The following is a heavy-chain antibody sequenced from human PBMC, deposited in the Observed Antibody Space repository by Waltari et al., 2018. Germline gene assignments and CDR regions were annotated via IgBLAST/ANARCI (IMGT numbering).Heavy chain of an antibody. Sequence: EVQLVESGGGLVQPGRSLRLSCEASGFIIDDFGLHWVRQSPGKGLAWVSGISWNSDSVCYADSVKGRFTISRDNAKNSLYLHMNSLRAEDTAVYYCARAPILNSFDYWGQGTLVTVSS. CDR2: ISWNSDSV. CDR3: ARAPILNSFDY. V-gene: IGHV3-9*01. D-gene: IGHD3-3*01. CDR1: GFIIDDFG. J-gene: IGHJ4*02.